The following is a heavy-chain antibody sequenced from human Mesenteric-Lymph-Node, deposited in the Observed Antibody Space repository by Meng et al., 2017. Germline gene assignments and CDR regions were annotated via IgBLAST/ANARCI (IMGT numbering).Heavy chain of an antibody. CDR3: ARAGYTTTWHVDY. CDR2: ISFDGNIK. CDR1: GFTFSTYA. V-gene: IGHV3-30*04. Sequence: GGSLRLSCAASGFTFSTYAMHWVRQAPGKGLEWVALISFDGNIKYSADSVKGRFTISRDNSKNTLSLQMNSLRPDDAGVYYCARAGYTTTWHVDYWGQGTLVTVSS. D-gene: IGHD6-13*01. J-gene: IGHJ4*02.